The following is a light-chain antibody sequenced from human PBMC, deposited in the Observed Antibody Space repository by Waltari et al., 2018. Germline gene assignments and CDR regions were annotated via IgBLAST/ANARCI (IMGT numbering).Light chain of an antibody. V-gene: IGLV3-27*01. CDR3: YSAADSNLRV. J-gene: IGLJ2*01. CDR1: VLAKKY. Sequence: SYELTQPSSVSVSPGQTVRITCSGDVLAKKYARWFQQKPGQAPVLVIYKDTERPSGIPERISGSSSGTTVTLTISGAQVEDEADYYCYSAADSNLRVFGGGTRLTVL. CDR2: KDT.